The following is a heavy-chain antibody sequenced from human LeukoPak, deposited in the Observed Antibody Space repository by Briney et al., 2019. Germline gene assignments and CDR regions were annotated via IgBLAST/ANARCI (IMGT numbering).Heavy chain of an antibody. CDR2: ISAYNGNT. CDR3: ARDSVVVPAAAYYYYMDV. Sequence: ASVKVSCKASGHTFTSYGITWVRQAPGQGLEWMGWISAYNGNTKYAQKLQGRVTMTTDTSTSTAYMEVRSLRSDDTAVYYCARDSVVVPAAAYYYYMDVWGKGTTVTVSS. D-gene: IGHD2-2*01. CDR1: GHTFTSYG. V-gene: IGHV1-18*01. J-gene: IGHJ6*03.